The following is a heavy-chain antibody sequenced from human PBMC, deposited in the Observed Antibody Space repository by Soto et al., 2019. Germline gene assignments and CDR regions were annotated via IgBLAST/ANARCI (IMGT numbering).Heavy chain of an antibody. Sequence: GGSLRLSCTASGFTFNTYNMNWVRQAPGKGLEWVSSISSSSSYIYYADSVKGRFTISRDNAKNSLYLQMNSLRAEDTAVYYCARDPNWNDNHWGQGTLVTVSS. CDR2: ISSSSSYI. V-gene: IGHV3-21*01. CDR3: ARDPNWNDNH. D-gene: IGHD1-1*01. J-gene: IGHJ5*02. CDR1: GFTFNTYN.